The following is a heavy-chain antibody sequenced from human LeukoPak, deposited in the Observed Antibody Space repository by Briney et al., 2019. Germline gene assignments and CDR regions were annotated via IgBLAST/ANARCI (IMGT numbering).Heavy chain of an antibody. V-gene: IGHV3-48*03. CDR1: RFTFSSYD. J-gene: IGHJ4*02. D-gene: IGHD1-1*01. CDR2: IHSSGATI. Sequence: PGGSLRLSCAASRFTFSSYDMNWVRQAPGKGLEWVSYIHSSGATIYYADSVKGRFTISRDSAKNSVYLRMNSLRAEDTALYYCARKLTGTTYFDCWGQGTLVTVSS. CDR3: ARKLTGTTYFDC.